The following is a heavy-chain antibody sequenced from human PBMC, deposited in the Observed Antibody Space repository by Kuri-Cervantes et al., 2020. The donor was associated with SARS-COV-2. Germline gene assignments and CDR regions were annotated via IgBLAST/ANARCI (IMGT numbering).Heavy chain of an antibody. J-gene: IGHJ6*03. CDR3: ARDLTLGYTEAYYYYMDV. CDR1: GFTFGDYA. V-gene: IGHV3-30-3*01. Sequence: GGSLRLSCTASGFTFGDYAMSWVRQAPGKGLEWVAVISYDGSNKYYADSVKGRFTISRDYAKNPLYLQMNSLRAEDTAVYYCARDLTLGYTEAYYYYMDVWGKGTTVTVSS. D-gene: IGHD3-16*02. CDR2: ISYDGSNK.